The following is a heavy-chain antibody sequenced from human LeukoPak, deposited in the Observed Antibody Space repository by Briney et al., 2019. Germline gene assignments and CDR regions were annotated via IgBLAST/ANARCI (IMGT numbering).Heavy chain of an antibody. V-gene: IGHV1-8*03. CDR2: MNPNSGYT. CDR3: ARVAGSIDY. CDR1: GYTFSTYD. Sequence: GASVKVSCKASGYTFSTYDINWVRQATGQGLEWMGWMNPNSGYTGYAQKFQGRVTITRNASISTAYMELSSLRSEDTAVYYCARVAGSIDYWGQGTLVTVSS. J-gene: IGHJ4*02. D-gene: IGHD6-19*01.